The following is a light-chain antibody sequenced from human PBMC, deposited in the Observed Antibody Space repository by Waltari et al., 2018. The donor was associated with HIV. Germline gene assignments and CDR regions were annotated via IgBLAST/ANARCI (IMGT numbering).Light chain of an antibody. CDR1: TSDLGRYNS. V-gene: IGLV2-14*03. J-gene: IGLJ2*01. Sequence: QSALTQPASVSGSPGQAVTISCTATTSDLGRYNSVSWYHQPPGNLPKVIIYEVTSRPSGVPHRFSGSKSGNTASLTISGLQAEDEAIYYCSTHTTTDTLIFGGGTKLTVL. CDR2: EVT. CDR3: STHTTTDTLI.